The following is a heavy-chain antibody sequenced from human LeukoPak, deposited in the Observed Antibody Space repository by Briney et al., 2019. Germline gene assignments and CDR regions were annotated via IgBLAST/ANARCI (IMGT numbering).Heavy chain of an antibody. Sequence: GGSLRLSCAASGFTFSSYSMNWVRQAPGKGLEWVSSISSSSSYIYYADSVKGRFTISRDNAKNSLYLQMNSVRAEDTAVYYCASDVKEVQSFDPWGQGTLVTVSS. J-gene: IGHJ5*02. V-gene: IGHV3-21*01. D-gene: IGHD4-11*01. CDR2: ISSSSSYI. CDR1: GFTFSSYS. CDR3: ASDVKEVQSFDP.